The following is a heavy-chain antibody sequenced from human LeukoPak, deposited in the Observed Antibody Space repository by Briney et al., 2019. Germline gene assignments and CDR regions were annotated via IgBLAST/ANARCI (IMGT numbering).Heavy chain of an antibody. Sequence: GGSLRLSCAASGFTFSSYGMHWVRQAPGKGLGWVAVIWYDGSNKYYADSVKGRFTISRDNSKNTLYLQMNSLRAEDTAVYYCAREGSVRQLCLDYWGQGTLVTVSS. CDR3: AREGSVRQLCLDY. D-gene: IGHD2-2*01. CDR2: IWYDGSNK. V-gene: IGHV3-33*01. CDR1: GFTFSSYG. J-gene: IGHJ4*02.